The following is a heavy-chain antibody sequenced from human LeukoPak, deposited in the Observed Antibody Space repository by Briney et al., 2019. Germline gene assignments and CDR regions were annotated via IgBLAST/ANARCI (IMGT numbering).Heavy chain of an antibody. CDR3: ARGRSLMRRETYFDY. CDR2: IASDGST. V-gene: IGHV3-74*01. CDR1: GFTFSSYW. D-gene: IGHD3-10*01. Sequence: GGSLRLSCAASGFTFSSYWMHWVRQAPGKGLVWVSRIASDGSTVYADSVKGRFTISRDNAKDTVYLQMNSLRVEDTAVYYCARGRSLMRRETYFDYWGQGTLVTVSS. J-gene: IGHJ4*02.